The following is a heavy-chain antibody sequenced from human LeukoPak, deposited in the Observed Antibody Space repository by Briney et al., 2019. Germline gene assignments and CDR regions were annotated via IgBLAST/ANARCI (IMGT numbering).Heavy chain of an antibody. J-gene: IGHJ6*02. CDR3: ARGGSYYYYGMDV. V-gene: IGHV3-23*01. CDR2: ISGSGGST. Sequence: GGSLRLSCAASGFTFSSYAMSWVRQAPGKGLEWVSAISGSGGSTYYADSVKGRITISRDNSKNTLYLQMNSLRAEDTAVYYCARGGSYYYYGMDVWGQGTTVTVSS. D-gene: IGHD1-26*01. CDR1: GFTFSSYA.